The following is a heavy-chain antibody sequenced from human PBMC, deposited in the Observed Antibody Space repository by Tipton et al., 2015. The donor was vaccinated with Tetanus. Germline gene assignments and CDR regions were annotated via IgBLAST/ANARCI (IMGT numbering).Heavy chain of an antibody. J-gene: IGHJ5*02. CDR1: GGSISSGGYS. Sequence: TLSLTCAVSGGSISSGGYSWTWIRQPPGKGLQWIGYMYYSVTTHYNPSLKSRVTISIDRSKNQLSLKLTSVTAADMAVYYWARATSTGPAYNWFDPWGQGSLVIVSS. CDR2: MYYSVTT. V-gene: IGHV4-30-2*01. CDR3: ARATSTGPAYNWFDP. D-gene: IGHD2-8*02.